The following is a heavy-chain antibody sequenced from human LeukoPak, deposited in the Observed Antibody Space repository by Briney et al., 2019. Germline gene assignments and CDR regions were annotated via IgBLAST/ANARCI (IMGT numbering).Heavy chain of an antibody. CDR2: MNPNSGNT. Sequence: ASVKVSCKASGGTFSSYDINWVRQATGQGLEWMGWMNPNSGNTGYAQKFQGRVTMTRNTSISTAYMELSSLRSEDTAVYYCARDRITMVRGARGGYFQHWGQGTLVTVSP. D-gene: IGHD3-10*01. CDR1: GGTFSSYD. V-gene: IGHV1-8*02. CDR3: ARDRITMVRGARGGYFQH. J-gene: IGHJ1*01.